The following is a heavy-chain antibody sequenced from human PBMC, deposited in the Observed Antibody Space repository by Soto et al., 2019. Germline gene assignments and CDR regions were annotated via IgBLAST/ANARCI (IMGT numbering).Heavy chain of an antibody. J-gene: IGHJ4*02. CDR2: VYYDEST. CDR1: GVSLNSGNSY. Sequence: QVQLQESGPGLLEPLETLSLTCSVSGVSLNSGNSYWVWVRQSHGKGLAWIASVYYDESTYYNPSLKSGVTRSLDKPRNQFSMTLKAVTDADTAVYYCGKVLIGATRHADFDSWGQGARVTVSS. CDR3: GKVLIGATRHADFDS. V-gene: IGHV4-39*01. D-gene: IGHD2-15*01.